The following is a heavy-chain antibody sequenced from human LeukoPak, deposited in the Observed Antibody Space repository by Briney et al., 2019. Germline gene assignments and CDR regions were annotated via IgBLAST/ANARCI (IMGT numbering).Heavy chain of an antibody. J-gene: IGHJ4*02. CDR1: GFTFTNYN. CDR2: VSAYNGHT. V-gene: IGHV1-18*01. CDR3: ARDDRYSGYDYDY. Sequence: GASVKVSCKASGFTFTNYNICWVRQAPGQGLEWMGWVSAYNGHTNYAQKLLGRVTMTTDTSTSTAYMELRSLRSDDTAVYYCARDDRYSGYDYDYWGQGTLVTVSS. D-gene: IGHD5-12*01.